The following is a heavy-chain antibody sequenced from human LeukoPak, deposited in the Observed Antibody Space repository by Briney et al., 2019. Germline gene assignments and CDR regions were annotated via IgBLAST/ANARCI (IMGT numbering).Heavy chain of an antibody. J-gene: IGHJ6*03. CDR3: ARASNSGYYYYYYMDV. CDR1: GGSISSHY. Sequence: SETLSLTCTVSGGSISSHYWSWTRQPPGKGLEWIGYIYYSGSTNYNPSLKSRVTISVDTSKNQFSLKLSSVTAADTAVYYCARASNSGYYYYYYMDVWGKGTTVTVSS. V-gene: IGHV4-59*11. CDR2: IYYSGST. D-gene: IGHD3-10*01.